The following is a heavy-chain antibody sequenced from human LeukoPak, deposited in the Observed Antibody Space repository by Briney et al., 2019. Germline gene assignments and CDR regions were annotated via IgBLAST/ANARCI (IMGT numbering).Heavy chain of an antibody. CDR3: ANLSPAVRGPGAFDI. CDR1: GGSTSSYY. Sequence: SETLSLTRTVSGGSTSSYYWSWIRQPAGKGLEWIGRMYTSGETNYNPTLKRRVTISLHTSKNQFSLGLSSVTAADTAVYYCANLSPAVRGPGAFDIWGQGTMVTVSS. J-gene: IGHJ3*02. D-gene: IGHD3-16*02. V-gene: IGHV4-4*07. CDR2: MYTSGET.